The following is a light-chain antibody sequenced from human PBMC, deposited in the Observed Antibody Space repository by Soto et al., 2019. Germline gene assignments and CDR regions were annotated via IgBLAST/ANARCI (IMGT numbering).Light chain of an antibody. CDR3: LVIYTGVGEV. Sequence: QAVETQEPALTVSPGGTVTLTCGSSTGAVTSGHYPHWFQQKPGQAPRTLIYDTSIKHSWTPARFSGSLLGGKAALTLSGAQPEDEADYYCLVIYTGVGEVFGTGTKLTVL. J-gene: IGLJ1*01. CDR2: DTS. CDR1: TGAVTSGHY. V-gene: IGLV7-46*01.